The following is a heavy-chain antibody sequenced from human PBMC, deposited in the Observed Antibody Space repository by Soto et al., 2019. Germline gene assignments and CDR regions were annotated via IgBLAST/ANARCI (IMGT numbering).Heavy chain of an antibody. V-gene: IGHV4-59*01. CDR1: GGSMNGYY. J-gene: IGHJ4*02. Sequence: PSETLSLTCSVSGGSMNGYYWTWIRQAPGQGLEWIGYISYSGTTNYNPSLKSRVTISVDTSKNQFSLKLSSVTAADTAVYYCARDSPGALDYWGQGTLVTVSS. CDR3: ARDSPGALDY. CDR2: ISYSGTT.